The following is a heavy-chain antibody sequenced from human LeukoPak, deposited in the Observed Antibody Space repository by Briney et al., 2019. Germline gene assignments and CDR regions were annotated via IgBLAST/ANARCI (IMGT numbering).Heavy chain of an antibody. CDR3: ARDRDRIVWGRSRYDAFDI. V-gene: IGHV1-2*02. CDR1: GYTFTDYY. J-gene: IGHJ3*02. D-gene: IGHD3-16*02. CDR2: INPASGGT. Sequence: ASVTVSFTASGYTFTDYYIPWVRQAPGQGLEWMGWINPASGGTNYAQKFQGRVTMTRDTSISTAYMELSSLRSDDTAVYYCARDRDRIVWGRSRYDAFDIWGQGTMVTVSS.